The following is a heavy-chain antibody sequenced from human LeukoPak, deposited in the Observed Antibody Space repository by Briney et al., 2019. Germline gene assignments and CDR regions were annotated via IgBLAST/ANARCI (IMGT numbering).Heavy chain of an antibody. CDR3: ARVGWELRGLHYFDY. Sequence: PVKVSCKASGGTFSSYAISWVRQAPGQGLEWMGGIIPIFGTANYAQKFQGRVTITTDESTSTAYMELSSLRSEDTAVYYCARVGWELRGLHYFDYWGQGTLVTVSS. D-gene: IGHD1-26*01. J-gene: IGHJ4*02. CDR1: GGTFSSYA. V-gene: IGHV1-69*05. CDR2: IIPIFGTA.